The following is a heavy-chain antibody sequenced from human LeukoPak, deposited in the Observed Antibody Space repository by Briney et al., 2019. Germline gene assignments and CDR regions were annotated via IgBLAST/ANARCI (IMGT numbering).Heavy chain of an antibody. J-gene: IGHJ3*02. D-gene: IGHD3-3*02. Sequence: GGSLRLSCAASGFNFSAYWMSWVRQAPGKGLEWVSVIYSGGSTYYADSVKGRFTISRDNSKNTLYLQMNSLRAEDTAVYYCARDTVLGDAFDIWGQGTMVTVSS. CDR3: ARDTVLGDAFDI. V-gene: IGHV3-53*01. CDR2: IYSGGST. CDR1: GFNFSAYW.